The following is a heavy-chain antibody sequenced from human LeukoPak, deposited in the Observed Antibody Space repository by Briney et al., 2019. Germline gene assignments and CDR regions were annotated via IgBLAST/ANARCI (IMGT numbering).Heavy chain of an antibody. Sequence: PGGSLRLSCAASGFTFSSYAMSWVRQAPGKGLEWVSAISGSGGSTYYADSVKGRFTISRDNSKNTLYLQMNSLRAEDTAVYYCAKDLSRIAARPNAFDIRGQGTMVTVSS. J-gene: IGHJ3*02. CDR3: AKDLSRIAARPNAFDI. CDR2: ISGSGGST. D-gene: IGHD6-6*01. CDR1: GFTFSSYA. V-gene: IGHV3-23*01.